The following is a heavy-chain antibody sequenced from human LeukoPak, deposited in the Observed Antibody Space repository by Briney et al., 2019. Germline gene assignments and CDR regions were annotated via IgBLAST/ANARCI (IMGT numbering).Heavy chain of an antibody. J-gene: IGHJ5*02. CDR1: GYTFTGYY. Sequence: ASVKVSCKASGYTFTGYYMHWVRQAPGQGLEWMGRINPNSGGTNYAQKFQGRVTITRDTSVNTVYMELNGLTSDDTGAYYCAREVGYSTSWYGRFDPWGQGTVVTVSS. D-gene: IGHD6-13*01. CDR3: AREVGYSTSWYGRFDP. CDR2: INPNSGGT. V-gene: IGHV1-2*05.